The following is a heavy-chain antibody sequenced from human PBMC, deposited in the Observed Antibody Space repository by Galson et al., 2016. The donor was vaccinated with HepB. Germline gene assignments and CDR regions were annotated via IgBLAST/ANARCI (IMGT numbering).Heavy chain of an antibody. D-gene: IGHD1-26*01. CDR3: AGDRGTETGWESPFESGLDY. J-gene: IGHJ4*02. CDR2: INIKNGNT. Sequence: SVKVSCKASGYTFINYGINWVRQAPGQGLEWMGRINIKNGNTTYGEKFQGRVTMTTNTPSSTAYMELRSLRSDDTAVYYCAGDRGTETGWESPFESGLDYWGQGSLVTVSS. CDR1: GYTFINYG. V-gene: IGHV1-18*01.